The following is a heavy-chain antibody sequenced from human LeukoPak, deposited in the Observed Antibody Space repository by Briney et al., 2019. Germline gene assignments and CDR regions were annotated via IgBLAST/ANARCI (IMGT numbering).Heavy chain of an antibody. D-gene: IGHD3-3*01. CDR3: ARNYYDFWSGPSAPIS. CDR2: INPNSGGT. Sequence: RASVKVSCKASGYTFTGYYMHWVRQAPGQGLEWMGWINPNSGGTNYAQKFQGRVTMTRDTSISTAYMELSRLRSDDTAVYYCARNYYDFWSGPSAPISWGQGTLVTVSS. J-gene: IGHJ5*02. V-gene: IGHV1-2*02. CDR1: GYTFTGYY.